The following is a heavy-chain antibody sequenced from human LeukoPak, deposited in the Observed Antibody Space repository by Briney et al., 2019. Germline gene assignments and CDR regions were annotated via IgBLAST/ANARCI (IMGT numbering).Heavy chain of an antibody. CDR2: IGYTGTDT. CDR1: GFTFSSFG. D-gene: IGHD2-8*02. J-gene: IGHJ4*02. CDR3: ARDLTERKYYIAY. V-gene: IGHV3-30*02. Sequence: PGGSLRLSCAASGFTFSSFGMHWVRQAPGEGLEWVAYIGYTGTDTYYADSVKGRFTISRDNSKNTVHLQVNSLRAADTALYSCARDLTERKYYIAYWRQGTLVTVSS.